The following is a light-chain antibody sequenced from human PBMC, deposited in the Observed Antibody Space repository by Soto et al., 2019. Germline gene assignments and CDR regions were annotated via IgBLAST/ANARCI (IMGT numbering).Light chain of an antibody. J-gene: IGLJ1*01. CDR2: NVS. Sequence: SGSPGQSITISCTGTSSDVGGYNYVSWYQQHPGKAPKLMIYNVSNRPSGVSNRFSGSKSGNTASLTISGLQAEDEADYYCSPYTTSSSVFGTGTRSPS. V-gene: IGLV2-14*04. CDR1: SSDVGGYNY. CDR3: SPYTTSSSV.